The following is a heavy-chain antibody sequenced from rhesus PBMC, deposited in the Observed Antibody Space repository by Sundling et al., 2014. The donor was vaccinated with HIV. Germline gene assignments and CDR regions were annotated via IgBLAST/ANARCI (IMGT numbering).Heavy chain of an antibody. Sequence: QVQLQESGPGLVKPSETLSLTCAVSGGSISDRYYWSWIRQPPGKGLEWLGYISGSDANTDYNPSLKSRVTISTDTSNNQFSLKLSSVTAADTAVYYCARDYGNFLYYWG. CDR1: GGSISDRYY. CDR3: ARDYGNFLYY. CDR2: ISGSDANT. D-gene: IGHD4-35*01. V-gene: IGHV4-106*01. J-gene: IGHJ4*01.